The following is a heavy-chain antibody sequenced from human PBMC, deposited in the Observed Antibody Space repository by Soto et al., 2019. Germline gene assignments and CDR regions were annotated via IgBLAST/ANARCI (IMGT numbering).Heavy chain of an antibody. V-gene: IGHV3-30*18. CDR2: ISYDGSNK. J-gene: IGHJ1*01. CDR1: GFTFSSYG. D-gene: IGHD6-19*01. Sequence: GGSLRLSCAASGFTFSSYGMHWVRQAPVNGLEWVAVISYDGSNKYYADSVKGRFTISRDNSKNTLYLQMNSLRAEDTAVYYCAKDGIAVAGPEHFQHWGQGTQVTVSS. CDR3: AKDGIAVAGPEHFQH.